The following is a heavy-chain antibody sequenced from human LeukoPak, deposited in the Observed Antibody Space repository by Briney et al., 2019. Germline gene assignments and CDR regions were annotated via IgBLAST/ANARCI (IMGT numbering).Heavy chain of an antibody. Sequence: PGGSLRLSCPASGFTFSSYAMTWVRQAPGKGLEWVSGISGSGGSTYYADSVKGRFTISRDNSKNTLYLQMNSLRAEDTALYYCAKGTMLRGVSPFDYWGQGTLVTVSS. CDR3: AKGTMLRGVSPFDY. CDR1: GFTFSSYA. V-gene: IGHV3-23*01. CDR2: ISGSGGST. J-gene: IGHJ4*02. D-gene: IGHD3-10*01.